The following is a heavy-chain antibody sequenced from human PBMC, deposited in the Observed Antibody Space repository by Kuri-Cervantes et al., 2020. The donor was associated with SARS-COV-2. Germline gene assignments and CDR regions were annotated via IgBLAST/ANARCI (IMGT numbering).Heavy chain of an antibody. V-gene: IGHV3-11*04. CDR3: ARDLRMGKSLDY. D-gene: IGHD7-27*01. J-gene: IGHJ4*02. CDR1: DFIFSDYY. Sequence: SCAASDFIFSDYYMTWIRHAPGKLLEWVSNIGPSGTTKYYADSVKGRFTISRDNAKNSLYLQMSILSAEYTAVYYCARDLRMGKSLDYLGQGTLVTVSS. CDR2: IGPSGTTK.